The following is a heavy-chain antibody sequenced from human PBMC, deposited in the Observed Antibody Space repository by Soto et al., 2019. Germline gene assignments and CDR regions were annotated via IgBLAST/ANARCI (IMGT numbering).Heavy chain of an antibody. J-gene: IGHJ6*03. D-gene: IGHD6-6*01. CDR2: ISWNSGSI. CDR1: GFTFDDYA. Sequence: GGSLRLSCAASGFTFDDYAMHWVRQAPGKGLEWVSGISWNSGSIGYADSVKGRFTISRDNAKNSLYLQMNSLRAEDTALYYCAKDRQIAARPNYYYYYMDVWGKGTTVTVSS. CDR3: AKDRQIAARPNYYYYYMDV. V-gene: IGHV3-9*01.